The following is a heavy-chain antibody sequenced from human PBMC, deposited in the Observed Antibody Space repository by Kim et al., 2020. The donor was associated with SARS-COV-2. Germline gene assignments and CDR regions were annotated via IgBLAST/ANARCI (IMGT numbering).Heavy chain of an antibody. Sequence: SETLSLTCAVYGGSFSGYYWSWIRQPPGKGLEWIGEINHSGSTNYNPSLKSRVTISVDTSKNQFSLKLSSVTAADTAVYYCARGLNYYDSSGYWGWFDPWGQGTLVTVSS. CDR1: GGSFSGYY. V-gene: IGHV4-34*01. J-gene: IGHJ5*02. D-gene: IGHD3-22*01. CDR2: INHSGST. CDR3: ARGLNYYDSSGYWGWFDP.